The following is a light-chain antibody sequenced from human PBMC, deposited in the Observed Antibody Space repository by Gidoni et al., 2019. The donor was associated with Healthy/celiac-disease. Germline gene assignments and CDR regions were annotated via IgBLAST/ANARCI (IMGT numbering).Light chain of an antibody. CDR2: AAS. CDR1: QRISSY. Sequence: DIQMTQSPSSLSASVGDRVTITCRASQRISSYLNWYQQKPGKAPKLLIYAASSLQSGVPSRFSGSGSGTDVTLTISSLQPEDFATYYCQQSYSTPPTFGQXTKVEIK. J-gene: IGKJ1*01. V-gene: IGKV1-39*01. CDR3: QQSYSTPPT.